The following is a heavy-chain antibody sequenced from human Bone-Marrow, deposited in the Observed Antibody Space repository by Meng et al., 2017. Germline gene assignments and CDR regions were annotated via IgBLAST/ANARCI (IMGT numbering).Heavy chain of an antibody. V-gene: IGHV3-30*01. CDR2: ISNDGSNT. J-gene: IGHJ4*02. CDR1: GFSFSSYL. Sequence: VQLVESGGGVVQPGRPLRLSCAASGFSFSSYLIHWVRQAPGKGLEWLAAISNDGSNTDYADSVKGRFTISRDNSKDTVFLQMNSLRIEDTAVYYCAREIGGTTPDYWGQGTLVTVSS. CDR3: AREIGGTTPDY. D-gene: IGHD1-1*01.